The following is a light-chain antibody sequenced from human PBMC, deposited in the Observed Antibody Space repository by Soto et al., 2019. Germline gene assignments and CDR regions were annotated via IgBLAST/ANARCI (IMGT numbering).Light chain of an antibody. CDR1: QSVSSSY. V-gene: IGKV3-20*01. Sequence: EIVLTQSPGTLSLSPGERATLSCRASQSVSSSYLAWYQQKPGQAPRLLIYGASSRATGIPDRFSGSGPGTDFTLTISRLEPEDFAVYYCQQYGSSVTFGQGTKVEIK. J-gene: IGKJ1*01. CDR3: QQYGSSVT. CDR2: GAS.